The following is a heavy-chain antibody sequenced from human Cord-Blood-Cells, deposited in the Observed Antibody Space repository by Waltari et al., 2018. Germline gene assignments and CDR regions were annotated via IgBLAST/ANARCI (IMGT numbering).Heavy chain of an antibody. CDR2: FIPIFGTA. J-gene: IGHJ3*02. V-gene: IGHV1-69*01. CDR1: GGTFSSYA. Sequence: QVQLVQSGAEVKKPGSSVKVSCKASGGTFSSYAISWVRQAPGHGLEWMGGFIPIFGTANYAQKFQGRVTITADESTSTAYMELSSLRSEDTAVYYCAREMAARLRDVLGDAFDIWGQGTMVTVSS. D-gene: IGHD2-21*02. CDR3: AREMAARLRDVLGDAFDI.